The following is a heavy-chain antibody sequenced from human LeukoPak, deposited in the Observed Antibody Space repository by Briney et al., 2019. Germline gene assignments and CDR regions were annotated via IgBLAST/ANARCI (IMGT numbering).Heavy chain of an antibody. D-gene: IGHD2-15*01. CDR1: GYTFTSYG. CDR3: ARDRCSGGSCSDY. V-gene: IGHV1-2*02. CDR2: INPNSGGT. Sequence: ASVKVSCKASGYTFTSYGISWVRQAPGQGLEWMGWINPNSGGTNYAQKFQGRVTMTRDTSISTAYMELSRLRSDDTAVYYCARDRCSGGSCSDYWGQGTLVTVSS. J-gene: IGHJ4*02.